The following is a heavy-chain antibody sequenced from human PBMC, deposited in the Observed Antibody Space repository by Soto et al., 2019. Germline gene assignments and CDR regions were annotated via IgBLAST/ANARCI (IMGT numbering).Heavy chain of an antibody. D-gene: IGHD6-13*01. Sequence: LGESLKISCEGSGYSFTRYWIGWVRQMPGKGLEWMGIIYPGDSDTRYSPSFQGRVTISADKSISTAYLQWSSLKASDTAMYYCARPFRYSSSSRAFDIWGQGTMVTVSS. CDR1: GYSFTRYW. J-gene: IGHJ3*02. CDR3: ARPFRYSSSSRAFDI. CDR2: IYPGDSDT. V-gene: IGHV5-51*01.